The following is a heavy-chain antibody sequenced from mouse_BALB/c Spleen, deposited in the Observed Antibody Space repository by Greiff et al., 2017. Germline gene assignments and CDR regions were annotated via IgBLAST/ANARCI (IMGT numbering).Heavy chain of an antibody. Sequence: VQLQQSAAELARPGASVKMSCKASGYTFTSYTMHWVKQRPGQGLEWIGYINPSSGYTEYNQKFKDKTTLTADKSSSTAYMQLSSLTSEDSAVYYCAIYYGNLYYAMDYWGQGTSVTVSS. V-gene: IGHV1-4*02. J-gene: IGHJ4*01. CDR2: INPSSGYT. D-gene: IGHD2-1*01. CDR3: AIYYGNLYYAMDY. CDR1: GYTFTSYT.